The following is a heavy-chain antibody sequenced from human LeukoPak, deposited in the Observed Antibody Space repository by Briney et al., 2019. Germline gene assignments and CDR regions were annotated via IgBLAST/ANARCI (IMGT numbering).Heavy chain of an antibody. CDR3: ATPLKGNYYGSGSYFIFDY. CDR2: FDPEDGET. V-gene: IGHV1-24*01. J-gene: IGHJ4*02. D-gene: IGHD3-10*01. Sequence: GASVKVSCKVSGYTLTELSMHWVRQAPGKGLEWMGGFDPEDGETIYAQKFQGRVTMTEDTSTDTAYMELSSLRSEDTAVYYCATPLKGNYYGSGSYFIFDYWGQGTLVTVSS. CDR1: GYTLTELS.